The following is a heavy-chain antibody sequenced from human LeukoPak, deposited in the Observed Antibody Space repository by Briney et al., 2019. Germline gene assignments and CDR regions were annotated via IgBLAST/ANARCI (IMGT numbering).Heavy chain of an antibody. CDR2: IYPADSDT. V-gene: IGHV5-51*01. CDR1: GYIFTHYW. J-gene: IGHJ4*02. D-gene: IGHD3-10*01. Sequence: GESLKISCQVSGYIFTHYWIGWVRQMPGKGLKSMGIIYPADSDTTYSPSFQGQVTISADKSISTVYLQWSSLKASDTAMYYCARQSRDGSKTRGYYFDYWGQGTLVTVSS. CDR3: ARQSRDGSKTRGYYFDY.